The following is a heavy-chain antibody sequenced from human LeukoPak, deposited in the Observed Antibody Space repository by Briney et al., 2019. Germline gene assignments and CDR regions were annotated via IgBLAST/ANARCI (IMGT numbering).Heavy chain of an antibody. Sequence: SETLSLTCTVSGGSISSGSYYWSWIRQPAGKGLEWIGRIYTSGSTNYNPSLKSRVTISVDTSKNQFSLKLSSVTAADTAVYYCARDYIAANWFDPWGQGILVTVSS. CDR3: ARDYIAANWFDP. V-gene: IGHV4-61*02. D-gene: IGHD5-12*01. J-gene: IGHJ5*02. CDR1: GGSISSGSYY. CDR2: IYTSGST.